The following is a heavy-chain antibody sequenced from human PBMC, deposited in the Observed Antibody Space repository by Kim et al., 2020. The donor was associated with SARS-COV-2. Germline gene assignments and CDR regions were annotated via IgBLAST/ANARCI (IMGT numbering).Heavy chain of an antibody. CDR1: GFSLSTSEVC. CDR2: ICWDDGK. D-gene: IGHD3-16*01. J-gene: IGHJ4*02. V-gene: IGHV2-70*11. CDR3: ARDSPGGHGDY. Sequence: SGPTLVKPTQTLTLTCTFSGFSLSTSEVCVAWIRQPPGKALEWLARICWDDGKYYSTPLRTRLAISKDTSKNQVVLTMTNVDPVDTATYYCARDSPGGHGDYWGLGTLVTVSS.